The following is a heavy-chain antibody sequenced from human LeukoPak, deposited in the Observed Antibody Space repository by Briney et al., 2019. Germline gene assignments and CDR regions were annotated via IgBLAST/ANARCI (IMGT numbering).Heavy chain of an antibody. CDR2: IIPIFGTA. CDR1: GGTFSSYA. Sequence: GASVKVSCKASGGTFSSYAISWVRQAPGQGLEWMGGIIPIFGTANYAQKFQGRVTITADESTSTAYMELSSLRSEDTAVYYCARRYCSSTSCHYFDYWGQGTLVTVSS. V-gene: IGHV1-69*13. D-gene: IGHD2-2*01. J-gene: IGHJ4*02. CDR3: ARRYCSSTSCHYFDY.